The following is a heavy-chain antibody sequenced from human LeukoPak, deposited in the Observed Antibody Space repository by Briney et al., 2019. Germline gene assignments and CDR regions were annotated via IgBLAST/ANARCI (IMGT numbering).Heavy chain of an antibody. Sequence: ASVTVSFTASGYTFTSYYIHWVRQAPGQGQEWMGWINPASGGTSYAQKFQGRVTMTSDTSISTAYMELSRLRSDDTAVYFCARAGGGYSSGWGAFDIWGQGTMVTVSS. CDR1: GYTFTSYY. J-gene: IGHJ3*02. CDR3: ARAGGGYSSGWGAFDI. V-gene: IGHV1-2*02. CDR2: INPASGGT. D-gene: IGHD5-18*01.